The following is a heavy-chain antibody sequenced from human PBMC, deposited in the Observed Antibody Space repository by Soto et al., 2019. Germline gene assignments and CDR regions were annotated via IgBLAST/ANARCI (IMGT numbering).Heavy chain of an antibody. Sequence: EVQLVESGGGLVQPGGSLRLSCAASGFTFSSYWLHWDRQAPGKGLEWVSRINTDGTSTSYADSLKGRFTISRDNAKNTLYLQMNSLRAEDTAVYYCTRAGSYRSDYWGQGTLVTVSS. CDR2: INTDGTST. J-gene: IGHJ4*02. V-gene: IGHV3-74*01. CDR1: GFTFSSYW. D-gene: IGHD3-10*01. CDR3: TRAGSYRSDY.